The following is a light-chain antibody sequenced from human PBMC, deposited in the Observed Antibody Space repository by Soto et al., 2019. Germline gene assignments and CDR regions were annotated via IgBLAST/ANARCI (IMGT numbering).Light chain of an antibody. Sequence: EIAMTQSPDTLSVSKGDRATLSCRASQGVRSDLALYQQKAGQSPRLLIYGASTRAAETPARFSGSGSETEFTLTISSLQSEDFAVYYCQQYSKWPLTFGGGTKVDI. V-gene: IGKV3-15*01. CDR2: GAS. J-gene: IGKJ4*01. CDR3: QQYSKWPLT. CDR1: QGVRSD.